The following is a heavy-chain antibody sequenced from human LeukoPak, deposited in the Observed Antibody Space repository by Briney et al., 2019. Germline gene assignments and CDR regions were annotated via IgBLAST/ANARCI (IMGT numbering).Heavy chain of an antibody. D-gene: IGHD6-13*01. CDR2: IYYSGST. CDR1: GDSISSSSSY. CDR3: ARRYSSIWYYFDY. Sequence: SETLSLTCTVSGDSISSSSSYWGWIRQPPGKGLEWIGSIYYSGSTYCNPSLKSRVTISVDTSKSQFSLKLSSVTAADTAVYYCARRYSSIWYYFDYWGQGTLVTVSS. J-gene: IGHJ4*02. V-gene: IGHV4-39*01.